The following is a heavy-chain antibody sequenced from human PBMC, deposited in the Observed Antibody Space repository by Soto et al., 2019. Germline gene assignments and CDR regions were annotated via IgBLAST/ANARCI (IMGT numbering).Heavy chain of an antibody. V-gene: IGHV3-23*01. J-gene: IGHJ6*02. CDR3: AKDIRNDSSGYYRDYYYYGMDV. D-gene: IGHD3-22*01. CDR1: GFTFSSYA. Sequence: GGSLRLSCAASGFTFSSYAMSWVRQAPGKGLEWVLAISGSGGSTYYADSVKGRFTISRDNSKNTLYLQMNSLRAEDTAVYYCAKDIRNDSSGYYRDYYYYGMDVWGQGTTVTVSS. CDR2: ISGSGGST.